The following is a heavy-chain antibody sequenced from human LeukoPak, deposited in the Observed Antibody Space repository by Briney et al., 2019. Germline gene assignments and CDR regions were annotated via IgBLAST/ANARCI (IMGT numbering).Heavy chain of an antibody. CDR2: ISWNSGSI. J-gene: IGHJ6*03. D-gene: IGHD6-13*01. CDR3: AKDWGSKAYYYYYYMDV. Sequence: GGSLRLSCAASGFTVSGYYMSWVRQAPGKGLEWVSGISWNSGSIGYADSVKGRFTISGDNAKNSLYLQMDNLRAEDTALYYCAKDWGSKAYYYYYYMDVWGKGTTVTISS. V-gene: IGHV3-9*01. CDR1: GFTVSGYY.